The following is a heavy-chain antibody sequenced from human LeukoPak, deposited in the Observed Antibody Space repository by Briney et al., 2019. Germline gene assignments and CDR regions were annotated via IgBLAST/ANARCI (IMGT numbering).Heavy chain of an antibody. V-gene: IGHV3-30-3*01. CDR2: ISYDGSNK. CDR1: GFTFSSYA. J-gene: IGHJ1*01. CDR3: AKTFYSGSGSELPHH. Sequence: PGGSLRLSCAASGFTFSSYAMHWVRQAPGKGLEWVAVISYDGSNKYYADSVKGRFTISRDNSINTLYLQMTSLRVEDTAEYYCAKTFYSGSGSELPHHWGQGTLVTVSS. D-gene: IGHD3-10*01.